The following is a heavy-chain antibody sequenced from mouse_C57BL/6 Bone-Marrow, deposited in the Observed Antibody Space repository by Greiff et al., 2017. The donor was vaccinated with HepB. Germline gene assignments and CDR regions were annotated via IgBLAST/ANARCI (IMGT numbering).Heavy chain of an antibody. CDR3: TETGNYGSSYKWYFDV. V-gene: IGHV6-3*01. CDR1: GFTFSNYW. D-gene: IGHD1-1*01. Sequence: EVKLLESGGGLVQPGGSMKLSCVASGFTFSNYWMNWVRQSPEKGLEWVAQIRWKSDNYATHYAESVKGRFTISRDDSKSSVYLQMNNLRAEDTGIYYCTETGNYGSSYKWYFDVWGTGTTVTVSS. J-gene: IGHJ1*03. CDR2: IRWKSDNYAT.